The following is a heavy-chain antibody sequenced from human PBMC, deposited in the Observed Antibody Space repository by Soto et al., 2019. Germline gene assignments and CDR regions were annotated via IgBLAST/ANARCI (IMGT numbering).Heavy chain of an antibody. CDR3: ASTVTVIYYFDY. Sequence: SETLSLTCTVSGGSISSSSYYWGWIRQPPGKGLEWIGSIYYSGSTYYNPSLKSRVTISVDTSKNQFSLKLSSVTAADTAVYYCASTVTVIYYFDYWGQGTLVNVSS. V-gene: IGHV4-39*01. D-gene: IGHD4-17*01. CDR1: GGSISSSSYY. CDR2: IYYSGST. J-gene: IGHJ4*02.